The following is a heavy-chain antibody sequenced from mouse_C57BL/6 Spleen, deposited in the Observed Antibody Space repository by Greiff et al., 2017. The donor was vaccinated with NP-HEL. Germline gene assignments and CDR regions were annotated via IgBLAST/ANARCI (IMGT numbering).Heavy chain of an antibody. Sequence: EVQLQQSGPELVKPGASVKMSCKASGYTFTDYNMHWVKQSHGKSLEWIGYINPNNGGTSYNQKFKGKATLTVNKSSSTAYMELRSLTSEESAVYYCARQLRLRGFAYWGQGTLVTVSA. CDR3: ARQLRLRGFAY. J-gene: IGHJ3*01. V-gene: IGHV1-22*01. CDR1: GYTFTDYN. D-gene: IGHD3-2*02. CDR2: INPNNGGT.